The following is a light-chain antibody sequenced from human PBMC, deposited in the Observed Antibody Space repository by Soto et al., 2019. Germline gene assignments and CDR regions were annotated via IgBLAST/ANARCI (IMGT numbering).Light chain of an antibody. J-gene: IGLJ3*02. CDR1: SSEIGSNNY. CDR3: SSYTTTTRL. Sequence: QSVLTQPASVSGSPGQSITLSCTGTSSEIGSNNYVSWFQQRPGKTPTLIIDEVSNRPSGVSNHFSGSKSGNTASLTISGLLPEDEAEYYCSSYTTTTRLFGGGTKLTV. V-gene: IGLV2-14*01. CDR2: EVS.